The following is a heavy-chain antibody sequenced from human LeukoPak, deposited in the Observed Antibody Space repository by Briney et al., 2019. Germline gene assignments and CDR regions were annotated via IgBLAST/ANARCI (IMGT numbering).Heavy chain of an antibody. CDR1: GGSFSGYY. D-gene: IGHD4-11*01. CDR3: ARAGAATVTTDFDY. Sequence: SETLSLTCAVYGGSFSGYYWSWIRQPPGKGLEWIVEINHSGSTNYNPSLKSRVTISVDTSKNQFSLKLSSVTAADTAVYYCARAGAATVTTDFDYWGQGTLVTVSS. CDR2: INHSGST. J-gene: IGHJ4*02. V-gene: IGHV4-34*01.